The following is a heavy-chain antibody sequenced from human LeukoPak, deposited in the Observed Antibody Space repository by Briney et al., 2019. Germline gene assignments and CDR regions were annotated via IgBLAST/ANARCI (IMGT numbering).Heavy chain of an antibody. J-gene: IGHJ5*02. CDR3: ARDSNRVPENWFDP. D-gene: IGHD1-14*01. CDR2: IYYSGST. CDR1: GGSISSYY. V-gene: IGHV4-59*12. Sequence: PSETLSLTCTVSGGSISSYYWSWIRQPPGKGLEWIGYIYYSGSTNYNPSLKSRVTISVDTSKNQFSLKLSSVTAADTAVYYCARDSNRVPENWFDPWGQGTLVTVSS.